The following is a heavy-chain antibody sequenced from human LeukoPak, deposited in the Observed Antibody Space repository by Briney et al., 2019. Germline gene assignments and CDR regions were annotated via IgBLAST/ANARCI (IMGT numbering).Heavy chain of an antibody. CDR3: ARGSKDTAIYRYGVAASYYCYMDV. CDR1: GGSISSGSYY. D-gene: IGHD5-18*01. V-gene: IGHV4-61*09. J-gene: IGHJ6*03. Sequence: PSETLSLTCTVSGGSISSGSYYWSWIRQPAGKGLEWIGHIYTSGSTKYNPSLKSRVTISVDTSKNQFSLKLSSVTAADTAVYYCARGSKDTAIYRYGVAASYYCYMDVWAKGPRSPSP. CDR2: IYTSGST.